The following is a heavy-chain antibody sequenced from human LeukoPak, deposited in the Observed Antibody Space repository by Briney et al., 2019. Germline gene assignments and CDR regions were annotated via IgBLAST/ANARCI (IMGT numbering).Heavy chain of an antibody. V-gene: IGHV1-8*01. Sequence: ASVKDSCKASRYTFTSYDINWVRQATGQGREGMGWMNPNSGNTGNAQKFQGRVTMTRNTSISTAYMELSSLRSEDTAVYYCARGKYYYDSSGYLYWGQGTLVTVSS. J-gene: IGHJ4*02. CDR2: MNPNSGNT. CDR3: ARGKYYYDSSGYLY. CDR1: RYTFTSYD. D-gene: IGHD3-22*01.